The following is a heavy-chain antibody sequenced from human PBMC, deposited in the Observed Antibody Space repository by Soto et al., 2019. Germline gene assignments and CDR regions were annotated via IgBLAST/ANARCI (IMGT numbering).Heavy chain of an antibody. J-gene: IGHJ6*02. CDR3: ATAYCGGDCYPFYYYGMDV. D-gene: IGHD2-21*02. CDR1: GYTFTSYY. Sequence: ASVKVSCKASGYTFTSYYMHWVRQAPGQGLEWMGIINPSGGSTSYAQKFQGRVTMTRDTSTSTVYMELSSLKSEDTAVYYCATAYCGGDCYPFYYYGMDVWGQGTTVTVSS. V-gene: IGHV1-46*03. CDR2: INPSGGST.